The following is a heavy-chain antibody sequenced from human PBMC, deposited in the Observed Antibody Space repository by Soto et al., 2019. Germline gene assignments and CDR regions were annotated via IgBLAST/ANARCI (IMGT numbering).Heavy chain of an antibody. CDR3: ARDLGIRYLYWLAVGGTRFVY. Sequence: GGSLRLSCAASGFTFSSYSMSWVRQAPGKGLEWVSYIRISSSTIYYADSVKGRFTISRDNAKNTLYLQMNSLRDEDTAVYYCARDLGIRYLYWLAVGGTRFVYWGQGTRVTAPQ. V-gene: IGHV3-48*02. CDR2: IRISSSTI. D-gene: IGHD3-9*01. CDR1: GFTFSSYS. J-gene: IGHJ4*02.